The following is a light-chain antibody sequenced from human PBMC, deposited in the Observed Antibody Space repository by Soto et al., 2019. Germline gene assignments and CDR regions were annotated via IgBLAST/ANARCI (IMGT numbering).Light chain of an antibody. Sequence: EIVVTQSPATLSVSPGERVTLSCRASQSISSSLAWYQQKPGQAPRLLIHDVSIRATGIPARFNGSGSGTEFTLTISSLQSEDFAVYYCQQYNNWPPTFGQGTRLEIK. J-gene: IGKJ5*01. CDR3: QQYNNWPPT. V-gene: IGKV3-15*01. CDR1: QSISSS. CDR2: DVS.